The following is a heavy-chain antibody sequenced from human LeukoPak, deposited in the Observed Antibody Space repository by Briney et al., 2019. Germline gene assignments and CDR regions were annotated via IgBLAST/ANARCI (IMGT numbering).Heavy chain of an antibody. CDR1: GGSISGSY. V-gene: IGHV4-59*01. J-gene: IGHJ4*02. D-gene: IGHD4-17*01. CDR3: ARGIESYGDYGY. CDR2: MYNSGST. Sequence: SETLSLTCTVSGGSISGSYWSWIRQPPGKGLEWIAYMYNSGSTNYNPSLKSRVTISIDTSKNQFSLKLSSLTAADTAIYYCARGIESYGDYGYWGQGILVAVSS.